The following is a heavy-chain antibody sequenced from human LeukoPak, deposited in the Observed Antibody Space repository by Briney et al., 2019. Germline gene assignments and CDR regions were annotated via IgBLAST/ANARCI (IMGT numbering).Heavy chain of an antibody. CDR2: LYFSGST. Sequence: SETLSLTCTVSGNSISNYYWSWIRQPPGKGLEWIGYLYFSGSTNYNPSLKSRVTISVDTSKNQFSLKLSSVTAADTAMYYCARGIAGEWFPIWGQGTLVTVSS. CDR1: GNSISNYY. V-gene: IGHV4-59*01. CDR3: ARGIAGEWFPI. J-gene: IGHJ4*02. D-gene: IGHD3-3*01.